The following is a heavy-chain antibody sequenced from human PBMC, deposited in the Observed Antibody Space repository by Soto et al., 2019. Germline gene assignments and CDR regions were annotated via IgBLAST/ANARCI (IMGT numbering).Heavy chain of an antibody. Sequence: GASVKVSCKASGGTFSRYAISWVRQAPGQGLEWMGGIIPIFGTANYAQKFQGRVTITADESTSTAYMELSSLRSEDTAVYYCARDHIAASSPSWFEPWGQGTLVTVSS. J-gene: IGHJ5*02. CDR1: GGTFSRYA. D-gene: IGHD6-25*01. CDR2: IIPIFGTA. CDR3: ARDHIAASSPSWFEP. V-gene: IGHV1-69*13.